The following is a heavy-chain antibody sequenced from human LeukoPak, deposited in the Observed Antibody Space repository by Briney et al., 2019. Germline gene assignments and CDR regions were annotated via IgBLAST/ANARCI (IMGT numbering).Heavy chain of an antibody. V-gene: IGHV4-59*01. D-gene: IGHD3-16*01. J-gene: IGHJ3*02. CDR3: ARDAYYDSDAYYDALDI. Sequence: SGTLSLTCTVSGGSISGYYWSWIRQPPGKGLEWIGYIYSSGTTNYNPSLKSQITISLDTSKNQFSLKLSSVTAADTAVYYCARDAYYDSDAYYDALDIWGQGTLVTVSS. CDR1: GGSISGYY. CDR2: IYSSGTT.